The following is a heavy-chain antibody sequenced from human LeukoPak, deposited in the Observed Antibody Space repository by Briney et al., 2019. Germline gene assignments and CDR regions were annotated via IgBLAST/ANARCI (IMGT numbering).Heavy chain of an antibody. J-gene: IGHJ6*03. D-gene: IGHD3-10*01. Sequence: ASVKVSCKASGYTFTSYDINWVRQATGQGLEWMGWMNPNSGNTGYAQKFQGRVTITRNTSISTAYMELSSLRSEDTAVYYCARGYYAYYYYYMDVWGKGTTVTVSS. CDR1: GYTFTSYD. V-gene: IGHV1-8*03. CDR3: ARGYYAYYYYYMDV. CDR2: MNPNSGNT.